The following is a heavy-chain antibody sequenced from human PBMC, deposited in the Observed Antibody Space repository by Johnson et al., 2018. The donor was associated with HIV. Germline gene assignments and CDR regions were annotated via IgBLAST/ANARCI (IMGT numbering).Heavy chain of an antibody. CDR2: ISSSGSTI. Sequence: QEQLVESGGGVVQPGGSLRLSCAASGFTFSDYYMSWIRQAPGKGLEWVSYISSSGSTIYYADSVKGRFTISRDNSKNRLYLQMNSLRAEDTAVYFCARGVRQQLSVVDAFDIWGQGTMITVSS. CDR3: ARGVRQQLSVVDAFDI. V-gene: IGHV3-11*04. CDR1: GFTFSDYY. D-gene: IGHD4-11*01. J-gene: IGHJ3*02.